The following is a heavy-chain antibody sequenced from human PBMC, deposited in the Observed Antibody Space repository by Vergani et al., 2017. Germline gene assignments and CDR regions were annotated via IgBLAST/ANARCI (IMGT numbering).Heavy chain of an antibody. J-gene: IGHJ6*04. V-gene: IGHV3-23*04. Sequence: EVQLVESGGGLVQPGGSLRLSCAASGFTVSSNYMSWVRQAPGKGLEWVSAISGSGGSTYYADSVKGRFTISRDNSKNTLYLQMNSLRAEDTAVYYCARDLGLELLVSTDVWGKGTTVTVSS. CDR3: ARDLGLELLVSTDV. D-gene: IGHD1-7*01. CDR1: GFTVSSNY. CDR2: ISGSGGST.